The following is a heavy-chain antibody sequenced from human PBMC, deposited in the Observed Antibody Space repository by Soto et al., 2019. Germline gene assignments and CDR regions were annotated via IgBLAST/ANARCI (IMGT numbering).Heavy chain of an antibody. CDR3: ARVPDILTGSWGYYYYYGMDV. J-gene: IGHJ6*02. CDR2: IYYSGST. CDR1: GGSISSYY. D-gene: IGHD3-9*01. Sequence: TLSLTCTVSGGSISSYYWSWIRQPPGKGLEWIGYIYYSGSTNYNPSLKSRVTISVDTSKNQFSLKLSSVTAADTAVYYCARVPDILTGSWGYYYYYGMDVWGQGTTVTVSS. V-gene: IGHV4-59*01.